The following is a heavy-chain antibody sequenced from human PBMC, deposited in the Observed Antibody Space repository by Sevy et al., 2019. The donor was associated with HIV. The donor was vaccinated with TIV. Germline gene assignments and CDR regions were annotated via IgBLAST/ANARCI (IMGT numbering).Heavy chain of an antibody. J-gene: IGHJ4*02. CDR3: ARDPDILSGYPSHYFDY. CDR2: IKEDGSQK. CDR1: GFSFSKYW. Sequence: GGSLRLSYAASGFSFSKYWMSWVRQAPGKGQEWVANIKEDGSQKNYLESVKGRFTISRDNAKNLLYLQMNNLRADDTAVYYCARDPDILSGYPSHYFDYWGQGTLVTVSS. D-gene: IGHD3-9*01. V-gene: IGHV3-7*01.